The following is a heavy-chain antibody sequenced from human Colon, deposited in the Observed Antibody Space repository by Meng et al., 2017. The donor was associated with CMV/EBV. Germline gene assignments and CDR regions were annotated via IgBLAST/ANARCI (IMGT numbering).Heavy chain of an antibody. D-gene: IGHD3-3*01. V-gene: IGHV3-21*01. J-gene: IGHJ4*02. CDR1: GFTFTDYS. CDR3: VRAPTIGAYYFDY. Sequence: EVQVVESGGGLVKPGASLRLSCAASGFTFTDYSMTWVRQAPGKGLEWVSSISSSSSYIYYADSLRGRFTISRDNAKKSVYLQMNSLGADDTAVYYCVRAPTIGAYYFDYWGQGILVTVSS. CDR2: ISSSSSYI.